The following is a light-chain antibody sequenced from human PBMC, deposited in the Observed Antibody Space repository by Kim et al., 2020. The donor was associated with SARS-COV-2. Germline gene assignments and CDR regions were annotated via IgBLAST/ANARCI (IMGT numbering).Light chain of an antibody. J-gene: IGLJ3*02. CDR3: QSYDSSNSWV. Sequence: NFMLTQPHSVSESPGKTVTISCTRSSGGIASNYVQWYHLRPGSAPTTVIYEDDQRPSGAPDRFSGSIDSSSNSASLTISGLKTEDGADYYCQSYDSSNSWVFGGGTQLTVL. CDR2: EDD. CDR1: SGGIASNY. V-gene: IGLV6-57*04.